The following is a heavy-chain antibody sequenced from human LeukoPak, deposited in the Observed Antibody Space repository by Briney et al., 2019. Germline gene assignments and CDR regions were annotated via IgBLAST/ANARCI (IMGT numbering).Heavy chain of an antibody. CDR1: GFTFSSYA. J-gene: IGHJ4*02. Sequence: PGGSLRLSCAASGFTFSSYAMSWVRQAPGKGLEWVSAISGSGGSTYYADSVKGRFTISRDNSKNTLYLRMNSLRAEDTAVYYCAKEPVYYDILTGYYTLLSYFDYWGQGTLVTVSS. CDR2: ISGSGGST. D-gene: IGHD3-9*01. CDR3: AKEPVYYDILTGYYTLLSYFDY. V-gene: IGHV3-23*01.